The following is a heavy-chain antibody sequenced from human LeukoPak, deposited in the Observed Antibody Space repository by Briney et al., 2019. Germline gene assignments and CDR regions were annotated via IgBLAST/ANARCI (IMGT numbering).Heavy chain of an antibody. D-gene: IGHD2-2*01. CDR3: ARDRGYCSSTSCSPNWFDP. V-gene: IGHV1-18*01. CDR2: ISAYNGNT. Sequence: GASVKVSCKASGYTFTSYGISWVRQAPGQGLEWMGWISAYNGNTNYAQKLQGRVTMTTDTSTSTAYMELSSLRSEDTAVYYCARDRGYCSSTSCSPNWFDPWGQGTLVTVSS. J-gene: IGHJ5*02. CDR1: GYTFTSYG.